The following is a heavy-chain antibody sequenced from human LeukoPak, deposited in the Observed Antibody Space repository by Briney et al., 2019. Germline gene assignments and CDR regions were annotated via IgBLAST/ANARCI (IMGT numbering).Heavy chain of an antibody. D-gene: IGHD3-10*01. J-gene: IGHJ4*02. CDR1: GDSISSSGYY. CDR2: SYFAGSS. Sequence: SETLSLTCSVSGDSISSSGYYWAWIRQPPGKGLEWIGSSYFAGSSYYNPSLKSRVTLSVDTSKSQFSLRLNSVTAADTAVYYCARGKSFYYGSGSPANWGRGTLVTVSS. CDR3: ARGKSFYYGSGSPAN. V-gene: IGHV4-39*07.